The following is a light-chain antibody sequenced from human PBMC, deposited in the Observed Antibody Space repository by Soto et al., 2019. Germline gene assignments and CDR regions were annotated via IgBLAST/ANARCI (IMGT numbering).Light chain of an antibody. Sequence: QSVLTQSPSASGTPGQGVTISCSGSSSNIGTNTVNWYKQLPGTAPKLLIYSNDLRPSGVPDRFSGSKSGTSASLAISGLQSEDEADYYCEAWDDSRYGAVFGGGTKLTVL. V-gene: IGLV1-44*01. CDR3: EAWDDSRYGAV. CDR2: SND. J-gene: IGLJ2*01. CDR1: SSNIGTNT.